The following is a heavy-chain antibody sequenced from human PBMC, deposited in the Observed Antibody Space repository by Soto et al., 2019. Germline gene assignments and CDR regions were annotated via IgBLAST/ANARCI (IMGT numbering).Heavy chain of an antibody. V-gene: IGHV3-48*02. CDR2: ISSTSGTI. Sequence: GGSLRLSCEASGFVFSTYSMNWVRQAPGKGLEWISYISSTSGTIYYADSVKGRFTIFRDNAKNSLFLQMNGLRDGDTAVYYCANQKIRFSVAGTLYGLGVWGQGTTVTVSS. CDR3: ANQKIRFSVAGTLYGLGV. J-gene: IGHJ6*02. D-gene: IGHD6-19*01. CDR1: GFVFSTYS.